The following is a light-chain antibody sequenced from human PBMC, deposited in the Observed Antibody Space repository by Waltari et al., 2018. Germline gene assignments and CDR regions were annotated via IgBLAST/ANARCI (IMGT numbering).Light chain of an antibody. Sequence: QSALTQPASVSGAPGQSITISCTGTSSHVGGYNYVYWYQHHPGKAPKLMIYEVSNRPSGVSNRFSGSKSGNTASLTISGLQAEDEAHYYCSSYTSSISWVFGGGTKLTVL. J-gene: IGLJ3*02. CDR2: EVS. CDR1: SSHVGGYNY. V-gene: IGLV2-14*01. CDR3: SSYTSSISWV.